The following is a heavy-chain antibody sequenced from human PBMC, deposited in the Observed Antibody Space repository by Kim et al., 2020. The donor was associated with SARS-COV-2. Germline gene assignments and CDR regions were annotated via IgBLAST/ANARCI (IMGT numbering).Heavy chain of an antibody. J-gene: IGHJ4*02. V-gene: IGHV3-23*01. D-gene: IGHD2-21*02. CDR2: ISGSGGIT. Sequence: GGSLRLSCAASGFTFSSNAMSWVRQAPGKGLEWVSAISGSGGITSYADSAKGRLTISRDNSKNTLYLQRNSLRAEDTAVYYCAKDHLVVVTAISDYWGQG. CDR1: GFTFSSNA. CDR3: AKDHLVVVTAISDY.